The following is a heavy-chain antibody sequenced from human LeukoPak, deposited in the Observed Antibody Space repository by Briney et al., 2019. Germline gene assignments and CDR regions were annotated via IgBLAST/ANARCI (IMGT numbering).Heavy chain of an antibody. CDR2: IYTSGST. Sequence: SETLSLTCTVSGGSISSSSYYWSWIRQPAGKGLEWIGRIYTSGSTNYNPSLKSRVTISVDTSKNQFSLKLSSVTAADTAVYYCARAGVTLSAFDIWGQGTMVTVSS. D-gene: IGHD4-23*01. J-gene: IGHJ3*02. CDR3: ARAGVTLSAFDI. CDR1: GGSISSSSYY. V-gene: IGHV4-61*02.